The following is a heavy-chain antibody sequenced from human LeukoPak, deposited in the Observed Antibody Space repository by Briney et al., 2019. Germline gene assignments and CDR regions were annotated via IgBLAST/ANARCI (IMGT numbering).Heavy chain of an antibody. Sequence: GGSLRLSCDASGFIFSDYYMSWVRQAPGKGLEWISYISNPSSTRYYADSVKGRFTISRDNAKNSLYLHMNSLRAEDTAVYYCARCGDGLPCDFDYWGQGTLVTVSS. CDR3: ARCGDGLPCDFDY. D-gene: IGHD3-10*01. V-gene: IGHV3-11*04. CDR2: ISNPSSTR. J-gene: IGHJ4*02. CDR1: GFIFSDYY.